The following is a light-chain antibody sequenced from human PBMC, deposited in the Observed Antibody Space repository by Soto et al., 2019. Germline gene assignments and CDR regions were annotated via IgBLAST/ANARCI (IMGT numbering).Light chain of an antibody. CDR3: QKRTNWRYT. V-gene: IGKV3-11*01. CDR1: QSVSSY. CDR2: DAS. Sequence: EIVLTQSPATLSLSPGERATLSCRASQSVSSYLAWYQQKPGQAPRLLIYDASNRATGIPARFSGSGSGTDFTPPSSSLEPEDFAFYYCQKRTNWRYTFGQGTKLEIK. J-gene: IGKJ2*01.